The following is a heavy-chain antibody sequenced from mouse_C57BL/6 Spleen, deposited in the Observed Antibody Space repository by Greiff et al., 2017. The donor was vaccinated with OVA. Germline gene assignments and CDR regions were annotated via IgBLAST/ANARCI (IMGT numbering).Heavy chain of an antibody. CDR1: GYTFTDYY. CDR2: INPNNGGT. V-gene: IGHV1-26*01. J-gene: IGHJ2*01. CDR3: ARTFDY. Sequence: VQLQQSGPELVKPGASVKISCKASGYTFTDYYMNWVKQSHGKSLEWIGDINPNNGGTSYNQKFKGKATLTVDKSSSTAYMELRSLTSEDSAVCYCARTFDYWGQGTTLTVSS.